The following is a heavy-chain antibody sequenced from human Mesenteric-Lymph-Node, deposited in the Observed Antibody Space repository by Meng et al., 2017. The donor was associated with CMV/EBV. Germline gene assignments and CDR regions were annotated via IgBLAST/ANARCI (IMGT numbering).Heavy chain of an antibody. CDR2: INHSGST. D-gene: IGHD3-9*01. Sequence: VQLPQWGAGLLKPSETRSVTGAVYGGSFSGYYWNWIRQSPEKGLEWIGEINHSGSTTYNPSFTSRIIISVDTSTNQISLNMSSVTAADTAVYYCARGSSYDILTGYFDYWGQGALVTVSS. V-gene: IGHV4-34*01. CDR1: GGSFSGYY. J-gene: IGHJ4*02. CDR3: ARGSSYDILTGYFDY.